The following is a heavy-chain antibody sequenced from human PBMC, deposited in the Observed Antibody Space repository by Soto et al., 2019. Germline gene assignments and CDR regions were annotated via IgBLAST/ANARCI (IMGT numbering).Heavy chain of an antibody. D-gene: IGHD2-2*01. CDR1: GFTFSSYA. V-gene: IGHV3-64*01. CDR3: ARVSCSSTSCLMYYFDY. CDR2: ISSNGGST. J-gene: IGHJ4*02. Sequence: GGSLRLSCAASGFTFSSYAMHWVRQAPGKGLEYVSAISSNGGSTYYANSVKGRFTISRDNSKNTLYLQMGSLRAEDMAVYYCARVSCSSTSCLMYYFDYWGQGTLVTVSS.